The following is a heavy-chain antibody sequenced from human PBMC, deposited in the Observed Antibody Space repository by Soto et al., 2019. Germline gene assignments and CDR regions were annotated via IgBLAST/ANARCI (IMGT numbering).Heavy chain of an antibody. CDR2: INTNSGGA. CDR3: ARDYSGHGMDV. CDR1: GYTFTAYH. D-gene: IGHD1-26*01. V-gene: IGHV1-2*02. Sequence: ASVKVSCKTSGYTFTAYHIHWVRQAPGQGLEWMGWINTNSGGANYAQKFEGRVTMTRDTSISTVYMELSRLGSDDTALYYCARDYSGHGMDVWGQGTTVTVSS. J-gene: IGHJ6*02.